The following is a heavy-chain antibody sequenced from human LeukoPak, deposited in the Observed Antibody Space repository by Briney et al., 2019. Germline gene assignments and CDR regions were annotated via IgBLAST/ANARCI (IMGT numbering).Heavy chain of an antibody. CDR2: INPSGGST. J-gene: IGHJ6*03. CDR3: ARDLSSVPKWDYYYYMDV. Sequence: ASVKVSCKASGYTFTSYYMHWVRQAPGQGLEWMGIINPSGGSTSYAQKFQGRVTMTRDMSTSTVYMELSSLRSEDTAVYYCARDLSSVPKWDYYYYMDVWGKGTTVTISS. D-gene: IGHD6-25*01. CDR1: GYTFTSYY. V-gene: IGHV1-46*01.